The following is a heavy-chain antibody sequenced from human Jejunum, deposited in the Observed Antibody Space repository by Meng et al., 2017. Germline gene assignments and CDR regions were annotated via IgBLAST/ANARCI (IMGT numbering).Heavy chain of an antibody. V-gene: IGHV4-4*02. J-gene: IGHJ4*02. CDR2: IHHKGST. CDR1: GASIGSGYW. D-gene: IGHD2-15*01. Sequence: HLQDAGPGRVRPSGTLSVTCVVSGASIGSGYWWSWVRQSPGKGLEWLGEIHHKGSTNYNPSLKSRVTISLDASRNQFSLRLRSMTAADTAVYYCARVFSYDCRGGICNKGTPFYYFDYWGQGTLVTVSS. CDR3: ARVFSYDCRGGICNKGTPFYYFDY.